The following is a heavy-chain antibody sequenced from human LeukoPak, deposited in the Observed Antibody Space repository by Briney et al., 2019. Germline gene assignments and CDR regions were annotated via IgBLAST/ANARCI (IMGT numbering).Heavy chain of an antibody. Sequence: SETLSLTCTVSGGSLSSYYWSWVRQPPGKGLEWIGYIYYSGSTNYNPSLKSRVTISVDTSKNQFSLKLSSVTAADTAVYYCAGITGDVDYWGQGTLVTVSS. J-gene: IGHJ4*02. D-gene: IGHD7-27*01. CDR1: GGSLSSYY. CDR3: AGITGDVDY. CDR2: IYYSGST. V-gene: IGHV4-59*01.